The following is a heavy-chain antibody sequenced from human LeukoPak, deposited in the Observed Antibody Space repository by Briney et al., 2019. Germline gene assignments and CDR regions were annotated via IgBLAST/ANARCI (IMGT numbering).Heavy chain of an antibody. CDR3: ARGGYCSSTSCYDGGYYMGV. CDR2: INPSGGST. Sequence: ASVKVSCKASGYTFTSYYMHWVRQAPGQGLEWMGIINPSGGSTSYAQKLQGRVTMTRDTSTSTVYMELSSLGSEDTAVYYCARGGYCSSTSCYDGGYYMGVWGKGTTVTISS. V-gene: IGHV1-46*01. CDR1: GYTFTSYY. J-gene: IGHJ6*03. D-gene: IGHD2-2*01.